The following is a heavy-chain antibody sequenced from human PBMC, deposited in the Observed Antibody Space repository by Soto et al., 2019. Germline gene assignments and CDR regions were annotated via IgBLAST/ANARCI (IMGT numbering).Heavy chain of an antibody. CDR3: ARGRGYTAGGYFDL. Sequence: QAQLVESGGGVVQPGRSLRLSCAASGFSFSSYGMSWVRRGPGKGLEWVATISYDGSTRLYGESMKDRFTISRDDSTNALFLQINSLTADDTAVFYCARGRGYTAGGYFDLWGRGTLVTVPS. D-gene: IGHD3-3*01. CDR2: ISYDGSTR. V-gene: IGHV3-33*01. CDR1: GFSFSSYG. J-gene: IGHJ2*01.